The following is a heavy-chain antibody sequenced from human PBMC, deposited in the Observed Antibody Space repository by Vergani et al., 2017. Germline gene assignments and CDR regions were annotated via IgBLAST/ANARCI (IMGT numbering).Heavy chain of an antibody. CDR3: ARDPQTVPAAMLYRNWFDP. J-gene: IGHJ5*02. V-gene: IGHV3-21*01. CDR2: ISSSSSYI. D-gene: IGHD2-2*01. CDR1: GFTFSSYS. Sequence: EVQLVESGGGLVKPGGSLRLSCAASGFTFSSYSMNWVRQAPGKGLEWVSSISSSSSYIYYADSVKGRFTISRDNAKNSLYLQMNSLRAEDTAVYYCARDPQTVPAAMLYRNWFDPWGQGTLVTVSS.